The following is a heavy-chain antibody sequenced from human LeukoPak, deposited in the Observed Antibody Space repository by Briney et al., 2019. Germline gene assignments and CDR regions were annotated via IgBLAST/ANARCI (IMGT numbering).Heavy chain of an antibody. D-gene: IGHD3-22*01. CDR1: GFTFSSYA. Sequence: GGSLRLSCAASGFTFSSYAMNWVRQAPGKGLEWVSVVRGSGGSTYYADSVKGRFTISRDNSKNTLYLQMNNLRAEDTAVYYCARGSNYYDSSGYYSSFDCWGRGTLATVSS. CDR3: ARGSNYYDSSGYYSSFDC. CDR2: VRGSGGST. V-gene: IGHV3-23*01. J-gene: IGHJ4*02.